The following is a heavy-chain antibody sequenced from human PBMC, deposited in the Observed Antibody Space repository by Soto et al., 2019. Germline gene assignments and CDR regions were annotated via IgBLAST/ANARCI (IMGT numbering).Heavy chain of an antibody. Sequence: GSLRLSCAASGFTFSTYAMSWVRQAPGKGLEWVSAISGSGGSTYYADSVKGRFTISRDNSKNTLFLQMNSLRAEDTAVYYCATRRDASYYYYGMDVWGQGTTVTSP. D-gene: IGHD2-2*01. CDR2: ISGSGGST. J-gene: IGHJ6*02. V-gene: IGHV3-23*01. CDR1: GFTFSTYA. CDR3: ATRRDASYYYYGMDV.